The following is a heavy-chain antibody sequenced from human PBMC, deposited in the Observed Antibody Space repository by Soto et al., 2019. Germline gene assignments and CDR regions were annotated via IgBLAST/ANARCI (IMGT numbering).Heavy chain of an antibody. CDR2: IGGSGRYT. Sequence: WGSLRLSCAASGFTYSKYAMSLVRQAPGKGLEWVSAIGGSGRYTYYADSVKGRFTISRDNSKNTLYLQMDSLRAEDTAVYYCAKASSGWTPQYFDYWGQGTLVTVSS. J-gene: IGHJ4*02. V-gene: IGHV3-23*01. D-gene: IGHD6-19*01. CDR3: AKASSGWTPQYFDY. CDR1: GFTYSKYA.